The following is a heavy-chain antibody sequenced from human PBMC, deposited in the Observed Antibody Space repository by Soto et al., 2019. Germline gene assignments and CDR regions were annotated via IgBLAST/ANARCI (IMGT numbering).Heavy chain of an antibody. CDR2: ISGSGGST. Sequence: PGGSLRLSCAASGFTFSSYAMSWVRQSPGKGLEWVSAISGSGGSTHYADSVKGRFTISRDNSKNTLYLQMNSLRAEDTAVYYCAKVSDDSSGYYFDYWGQGTLVTVSS. CDR3: AKVSDDSSGYYFDY. D-gene: IGHD3-22*01. J-gene: IGHJ4*02. V-gene: IGHV3-23*01. CDR1: GFTFSSYA.